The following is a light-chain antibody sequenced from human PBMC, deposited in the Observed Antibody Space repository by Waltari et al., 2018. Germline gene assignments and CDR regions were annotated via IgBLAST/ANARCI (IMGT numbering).Light chain of an antibody. CDR3: QQYYSMPLT. CDR1: QSVLYTSNNKNY. Sequence: DIVMTQSPDYLAVSLGERATINCKSSQSVLYTSNNKNYLTWYQQKPGQPPKLLIYWASTRESGVPDRFSGSGSGTDFTLTISSLRAEDVAVYYCQQYYSMPLTFGGGTKVEIK. CDR2: WAS. V-gene: IGKV4-1*01. J-gene: IGKJ4*01.